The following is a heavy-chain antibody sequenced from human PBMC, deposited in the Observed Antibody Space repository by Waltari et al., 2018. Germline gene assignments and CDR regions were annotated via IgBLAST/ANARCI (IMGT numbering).Heavy chain of an antibody. CDR3: ARDKYSYAPDY. Sequence: EVQLLESGGDLVQPGGSLRLSCGASGFTFPNYAMIWVRQAPGKGLEWVSGIGSDGSTHYGDSVKGRFTISRDNSKSRLFLQMHSLRDEDTAIYFCARDKYSYAPDYWGQGTPVTVSS. CDR1: GFTFPNYA. V-gene: IGHV3-23*01. J-gene: IGHJ4*02. D-gene: IGHD3-16*01. CDR2: IGSDGST.